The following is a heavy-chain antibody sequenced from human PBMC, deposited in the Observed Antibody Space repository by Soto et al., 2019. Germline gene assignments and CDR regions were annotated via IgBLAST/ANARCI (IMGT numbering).Heavy chain of an antibody. CDR3: ARDRVVRGVITTRFGMDV. CDR2: IYHSGST. J-gene: IGHJ6*02. Sequence: SETLSLTCTVSGGSISNYYWSWIRQPPEKGLEWIGYIYHSGSTKYNPSLKSRVTILVDTSKNQFSLRLTSVSAADTAVYFCARDRVVRGVITTRFGMDVWGQGTTVTVSS. V-gene: IGHV4-59*01. D-gene: IGHD3-10*01. CDR1: GGSISNYY.